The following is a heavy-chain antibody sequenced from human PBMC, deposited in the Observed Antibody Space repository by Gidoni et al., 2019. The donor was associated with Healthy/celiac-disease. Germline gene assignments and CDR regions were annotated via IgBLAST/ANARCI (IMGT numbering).Heavy chain of an antibody. D-gene: IGHD2-21*02. CDR2: ISSSSSYI. J-gene: IGHJ4*02. Sequence: EVQLVESGGGLVKPGGSLRLSCAASGFTFCSYSMNWVRPAPGKGLEWVSSISSSSSYIYYADSVKGRFTISRDNAKNSLYLQMNSLRAEDTAVYYCARTHQLAYCGGDCYPDYWGQGTLVTVSS. V-gene: IGHV3-21*01. CDR1: GFTFCSYS. CDR3: ARTHQLAYCGGDCYPDY.